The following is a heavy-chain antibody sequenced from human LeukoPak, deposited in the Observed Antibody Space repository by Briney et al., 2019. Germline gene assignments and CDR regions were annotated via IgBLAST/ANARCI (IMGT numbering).Heavy chain of an antibody. CDR2: INPNSGVT. V-gene: IGHV1-2*02. CDR1: GYTFTGYY. D-gene: IGHD7-27*01. J-gene: IGHJ3*02. Sequence: ASVKVSCKASGYTFTGYYMHWVRQAPGQGLEWMGWINPNSGVTNSPQKFQGRVTMTRDTSISTAYMELSSLRSDDTAVYYCARLWGKFDAFDIWGQGTMVTVSS. CDR3: ARLWGKFDAFDI.